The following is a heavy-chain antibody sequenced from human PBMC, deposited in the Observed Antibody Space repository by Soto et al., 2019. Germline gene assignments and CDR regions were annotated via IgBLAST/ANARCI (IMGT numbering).Heavy chain of an antibody. Sequence: PGGSLRLSCAASGFTFSSYGMHWVRQAPGKGLEWVAVISFDGSNKYYADSVKGRFTISRDNSKNTLYLQMNSLRAEDTAVYYCAKVECSSTSSYEFDYWGQGTLVTVSS. J-gene: IGHJ4*02. V-gene: IGHV3-30*18. CDR1: GFTFSSYG. D-gene: IGHD2-2*01. CDR3: AKVECSSTSSYEFDY. CDR2: ISFDGSNK.